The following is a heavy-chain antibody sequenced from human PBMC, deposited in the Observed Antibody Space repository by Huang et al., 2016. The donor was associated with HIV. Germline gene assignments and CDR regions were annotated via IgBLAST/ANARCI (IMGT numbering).Heavy chain of an antibody. CDR1: GFIFGNFG. Sequence: QVQLVESGGGVVQPGSSLRLSCAASGFIFGNFGMYWVRQAAGKGLEWVAVISYDGRSNRYADSVKGRFTISRDNDKNTLSLEMNRLRHDDTAVYYCAKESRWFSDFDQWGQGTLVTVSS. CDR3: AKESRWFSDFDQ. D-gene: IGHD2-15*01. J-gene: IGHJ5*02. V-gene: IGHV3-30*18. CDR2: ISYDGRSN.